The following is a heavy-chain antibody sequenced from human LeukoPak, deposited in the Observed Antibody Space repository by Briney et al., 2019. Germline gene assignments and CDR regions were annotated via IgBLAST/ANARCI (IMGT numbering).Heavy chain of an antibody. V-gene: IGHV4-34*01. D-gene: IGHD6-19*01. CDR1: GGSFSGYY. J-gene: IGHJ4*02. CDR2: INHSGST. CDR3: ARVEISSGWFPRSDYFDY. Sequence: SETLSLTCAVYGGSFSGYYWSWIRQPPGKGLEWIGEINHSGSTNYNPSLKSRVTISVDTSKNQFSLKLSSVTAADTAVYYCARVEISSGWFPRSDYFDYWGQGTLVTVSS.